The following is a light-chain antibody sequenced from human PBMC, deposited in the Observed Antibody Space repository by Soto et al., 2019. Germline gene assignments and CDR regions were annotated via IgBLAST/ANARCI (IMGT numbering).Light chain of an antibody. CDR3: SSYAGNNNFVI. J-gene: IGLJ2*01. CDR2: EVS. V-gene: IGLV2-14*01. Sequence: QSALTQPASVSGSPGQSITISCTGTTNDVGDYNYVAWYQQHSGKVPRLMIYEVSNRPPGVSYRFSGSKSGNTASLTVSGLQAEDEADYYCSSYAGNNNFVIFGGGTQLTVL. CDR1: TNDVGDYNY.